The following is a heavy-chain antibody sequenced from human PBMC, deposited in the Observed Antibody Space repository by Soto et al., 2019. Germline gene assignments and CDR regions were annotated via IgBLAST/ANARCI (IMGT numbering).Heavy chain of an antibody. CDR2: IIPILGIA. D-gene: IGHD6-19*01. Sequence: QVQLVQSGAEVKKPGSSVKVSCKASGGTFSSYTISWVRQAPGQGLEWMGRIIPILGIANYAQKFQGRGTITEDKTTSTAYMERSSLRAEDTAVYYCARVAVAGSENWFEPWGQVTMVTVSS. CDR1: GGTFSSYT. CDR3: ARVAVAGSENWFEP. J-gene: IGHJ5*02. V-gene: IGHV1-69*02.